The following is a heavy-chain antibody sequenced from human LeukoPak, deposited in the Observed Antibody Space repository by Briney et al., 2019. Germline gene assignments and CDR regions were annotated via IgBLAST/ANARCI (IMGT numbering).Heavy chain of an antibody. CDR1: GGSISSGGYY. CDR3: ARGYSTSWYKFDY. CDR2: IYYSGST. D-gene: IGHD6-13*01. J-gene: IGHJ4*02. V-gene: IGHV4-31*03. Sequence: SETLSLTCTVSGGSISSGGYYWSWIRQHPGKGLEWIGYIYYSGSTYYNPSLKSRVTISVDTSKNQFSLRLNSVTAADTAVYYCARGYSTSWYKFDYWGQGTLATVSS.